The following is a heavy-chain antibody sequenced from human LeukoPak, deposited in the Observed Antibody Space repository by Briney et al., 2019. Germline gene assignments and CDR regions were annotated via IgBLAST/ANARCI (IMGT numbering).Heavy chain of an antibody. CDR1: GGSISSSSYY. D-gene: IGHD2-15*01. CDR3: ARERMVAADPFDY. V-gene: IGHV4-39*07. J-gene: IGHJ4*02. Sequence: SETLSLTCTVSGGSISSSSYYWGWIRQPPGKGLEWIGSIYYSGSTYYNPSLKSRVTISVDTSKNQFSLKLSSVTAADTAVYYCARERMVAADPFDYWGQGTLVTVTS. CDR2: IYYSGST.